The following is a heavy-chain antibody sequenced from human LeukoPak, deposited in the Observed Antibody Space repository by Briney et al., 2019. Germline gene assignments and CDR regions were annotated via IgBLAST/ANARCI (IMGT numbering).Heavy chain of an antibody. J-gene: IGHJ4*02. CDR3: ARGPYGGYAVDY. D-gene: IGHD5-12*01. CDR1: GFTFNISW. V-gene: IGHV3-74*01. Sequence: PGGSLRLSCAASGFTFNISWMHWVRQAPGKGLVWVSGINNDESSTSYADSVKGRFTISRDNVKNMLYLQMNSLRAEDTAVYYCARGPYGGYAVDYWGQGTLVTVSS. CDR2: INNDESST.